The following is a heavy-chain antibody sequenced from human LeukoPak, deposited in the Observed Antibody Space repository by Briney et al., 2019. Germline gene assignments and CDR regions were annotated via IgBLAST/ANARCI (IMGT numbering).Heavy chain of an antibody. CDR1: GFTFSSYS. CDR3: ARDYGGTNFDY. CDR2: ISSSSSYI. V-gene: IGHV3-21*01. Sequence: PGGSLRLSCAASGFTFSSYSMNWVRQAPGKGLEWASSISSSSSYIYYADSVKGRFTISRDNAKNSLYLQMNSLRAEDTAVHYCARDYGGTNFDYWGQGTLVTVSS. J-gene: IGHJ4*02. D-gene: IGHD4-23*01.